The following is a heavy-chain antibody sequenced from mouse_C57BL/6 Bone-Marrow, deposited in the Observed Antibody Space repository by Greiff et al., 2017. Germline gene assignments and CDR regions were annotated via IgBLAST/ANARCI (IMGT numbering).Heavy chain of an antibody. CDR1: EYAFTNYL. CDR2: INPGSGGT. J-gene: IGHJ4*01. D-gene: IGHD3-2*02. Sequence: QVQLKESGAELVRPGTSVKVSCKASEYAFTNYLIEWVKQRPGQGLEWIGVINPGSGGTNYNEKFKGKATLTADKSSSTAYMQLSSLTSEDSAVYFCARCRLKLEGDYWGQGTSVTVSS. V-gene: IGHV1-54*01. CDR3: ARCRLKLEGDY.